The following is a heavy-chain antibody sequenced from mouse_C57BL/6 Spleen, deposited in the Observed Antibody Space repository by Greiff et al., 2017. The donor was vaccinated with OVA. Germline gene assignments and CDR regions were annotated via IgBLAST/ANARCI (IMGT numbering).Heavy chain of an antibody. CDR1: GYSFTGYY. CDR2: INPSTGGT. V-gene: IGHV1-42*01. D-gene: IGHD6-5*01. Sequence: EVQVVESGPELVKPGASVKISCKASGYSFTGYYMNWVKQSPEKSLEWIGEINPSTGGTTYNQKFKAKATLTVDKSSSTAYMQLKSLTSEDSAVYYCARVGLWGNPYYYAMDYWGQGTSVTVSS. CDR3: ARVGLWGNPYYYAMDY. J-gene: IGHJ4*01.